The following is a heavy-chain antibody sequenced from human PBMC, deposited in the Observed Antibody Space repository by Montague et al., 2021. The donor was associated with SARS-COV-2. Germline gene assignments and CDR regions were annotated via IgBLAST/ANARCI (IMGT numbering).Heavy chain of an antibody. D-gene: IGHD6-13*01. V-gene: IGHV6-1*01. CDR2: TYYRSMWKS. J-gene: IGHJ4*02. Sequence: CAISGDSVYSNSATWNWIRQSPSRGLEWLGRTYYRSMWKSDYARXVKSRIAINPDTSKNRFSLQLSSVTPEDTALYYCVRGIEAAGSYDYWGQGTLVTVSS. CDR1: GDSVYSNSAT. CDR3: VRGIEAAGSYDY.